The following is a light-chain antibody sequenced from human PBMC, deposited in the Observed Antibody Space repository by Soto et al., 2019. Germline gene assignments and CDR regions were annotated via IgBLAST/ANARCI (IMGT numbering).Light chain of an antibody. V-gene: IGKV3-15*01. CDR1: QSVSSN. Sequence: EIVVNLSPARLSVSPGERATLSCRASQSVSSNLAWYQRKPGQAPRLLIYGASTRATGIPARFSGSGSGTEFTLTISSLHSEDFAICYCQQYNNWPWTFGQGTKVDIK. CDR2: GAS. J-gene: IGKJ1*01. CDR3: QQYNNWPWT.